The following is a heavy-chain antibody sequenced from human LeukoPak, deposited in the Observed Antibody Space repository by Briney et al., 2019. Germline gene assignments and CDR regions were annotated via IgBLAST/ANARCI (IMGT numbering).Heavy chain of an antibody. CDR3: ARDYYGSGRLDY. J-gene: IGHJ4*02. D-gene: IGHD3-10*01. V-gene: IGHV3-53*01. Sequence: GGSLRLSCAASGFTVSSNYVSWVRQAPGKGLEWLSVFYSGGNTYYADPVKGRFTISRDNSKNTLYLQMNSLRAEDTAVYYCARDYYGSGRLDYWGQGTLVTVSS. CDR2: FYSGGNT. CDR1: GFTVSSNY.